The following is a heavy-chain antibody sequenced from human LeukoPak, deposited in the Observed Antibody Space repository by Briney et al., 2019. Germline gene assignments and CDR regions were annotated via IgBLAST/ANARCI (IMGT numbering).Heavy chain of an antibody. CDR3: VRVPARASSAFYYFDY. CDR1: GYNFNTYA. CDR2: ISYDGINI. V-gene: IGHV3-30-3*01. Sequence: GGSLRLSCTGSGYNFNTYAMHWVRQTPGMGLEWVAVISYDGINIYYLDSVKGRFTISRDNSNNTLYLQITSLRPEDTAVYYCVRVPARASSAFYYFDYWGQGTLVTVSS. D-gene: IGHD6-19*01. J-gene: IGHJ4*02.